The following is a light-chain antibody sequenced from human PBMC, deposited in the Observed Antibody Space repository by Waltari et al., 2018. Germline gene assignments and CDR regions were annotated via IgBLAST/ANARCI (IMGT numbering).Light chain of an antibody. CDR3: QQCYTFPYT. J-gene: IGKJ2*01. CDR2: WAS. V-gene: IGKV4-1*01. Sequence: DIVLTQSPDSLDVSLGERATIKCGSSQSVLSSSNNRNYLGWYQQKQGQPPKLLISWASTREFGVPDRFSGSGSGTDFTLTISSLQAEDVALYYCQQCYTFPYTFGQGTKLELK. CDR1: QSVLSSSNNRNY.